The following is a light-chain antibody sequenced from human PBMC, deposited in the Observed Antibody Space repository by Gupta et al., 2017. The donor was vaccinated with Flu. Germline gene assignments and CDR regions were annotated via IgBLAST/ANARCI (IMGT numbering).Light chain of an antibody. CDR3: QVWDSSSDHRV. Sequence: GKTDRITGGGNNIRSKSVRWYQQKPGQAPVLVVHDDSDRRSGIPERFSGSNSGNTATLTISRVEAGDEADYYCQVWDSSSDHRVFGGGTKLTVL. V-gene: IGLV3-21*03. J-gene: IGLJ3*02. CDR1: NIRSKS. CDR2: DDS.